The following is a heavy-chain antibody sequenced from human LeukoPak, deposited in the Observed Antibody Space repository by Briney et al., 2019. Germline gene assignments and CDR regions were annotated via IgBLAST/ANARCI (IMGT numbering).Heavy chain of an antibody. Sequence: SETLSLTCTVSGGSISSYYWSWIRQPPGKGLEWIGYIYYSGSTNYNPSLKSRVTISIDTSKNQFSLKLSSVTAADTAVYYCAGLQVVPAAKAYYYYGMDVWGKGTTVTVSS. D-gene: IGHD2-2*01. CDR2: IYYSGST. V-gene: IGHV4-59*01. CDR1: GGSISSYY. J-gene: IGHJ6*04. CDR3: AGLQVVPAAKAYYYYGMDV.